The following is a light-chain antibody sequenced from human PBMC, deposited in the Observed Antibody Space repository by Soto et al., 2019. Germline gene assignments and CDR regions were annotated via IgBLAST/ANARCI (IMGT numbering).Light chain of an antibody. CDR3: SSYTSSSTRV. CDR1: GRDVGAYNY. CDR2: EVS. J-gene: IGLJ1*01. V-gene: IGLV2-14*01. Sequence: QSVVTQHGYMAEPAGQSIISTCTGTGRDVGAYNYVSWYQQHPGKAPKLMIYEVSNRPSGVSNRFSGSKSSNTASLTISGLQAEDEADYYCSSYTSSSTRVFGTGTKVTVL.